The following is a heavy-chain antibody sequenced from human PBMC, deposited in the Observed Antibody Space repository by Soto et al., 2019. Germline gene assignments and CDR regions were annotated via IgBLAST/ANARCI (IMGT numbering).Heavy chain of an antibody. D-gene: IGHD1-1*01. V-gene: IGHV3-21*01. CDR3: ARDLDHNWSPSDGYFDF. Sequence: EVQLLESGGGLVKPGGYLRLSCAASGFTFSSYSMNWVRQAPGKGLEGVSSISSSSSYIYYADSVKGRFTISRDNAKNSLYRQMNSQRAEDTAVYYCARDLDHNWSPSDGYFDFWGPGTLVTVSS. CDR1: GFTFSSYS. J-gene: IGHJ4*02. CDR2: ISSSSSYI.